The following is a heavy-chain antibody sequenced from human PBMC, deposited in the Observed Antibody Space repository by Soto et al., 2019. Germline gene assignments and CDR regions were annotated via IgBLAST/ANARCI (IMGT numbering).Heavy chain of an antibody. Sequence: ASVKVSCKASGYTFTSYGISWVRQAPGQGLEWMGWISAYNGNTNYAQKLQGRVTMTTDTSTSTAYMELRSLRSDDTAVYYCARAPYGDSLGDYYYGMDVWGQGTTVTVSS. V-gene: IGHV1-18*01. J-gene: IGHJ6*02. CDR3: ARAPYGDSLGDYYYGMDV. CDR1: GYTFTSYG. D-gene: IGHD4-17*01. CDR2: ISAYNGNT.